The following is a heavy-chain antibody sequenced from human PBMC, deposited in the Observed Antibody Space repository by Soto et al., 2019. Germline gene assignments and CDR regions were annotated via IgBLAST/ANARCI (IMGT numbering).Heavy chain of an antibody. CDR1: GFTFSNAW. V-gene: IGHV3-15*01. J-gene: IGHJ4*02. CDR2: IKSKTDGGTT. D-gene: IGHD5-12*01. Sequence: PGGSLRLSCAASGFTFSNAWMSWVRQAPGKGLEWVGRIKSKTDGGTTDYAAPAKGRFTISRDDSKNTLYLQMNSLKTEDTAVYYCTTLSSGYDLDYWGQGTLVTVYS. CDR3: TTLSSGYDLDY.